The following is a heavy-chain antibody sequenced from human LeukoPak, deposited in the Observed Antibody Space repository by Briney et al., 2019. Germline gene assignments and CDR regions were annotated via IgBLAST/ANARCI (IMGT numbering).Heavy chain of an antibody. Sequence: GGSLRLSCAASGFTVSSNYMTWVRQAPGKGLEWVSIIYSGGTTHYADSVKGRFTISRDNSKNTLYLQMNSLRAEDTAVYYCARLYYYVSGTYSRYFDYWGQGTLVAVSS. CDR2: IYSGGTT. CDR1: GFTVSSNY. CDR3: ARLYYYVSGTYSRYFDY. D-gene: IGHD3-10*01. J-gene: IGHJ4*02. V-gene: IGHV3-53*01.